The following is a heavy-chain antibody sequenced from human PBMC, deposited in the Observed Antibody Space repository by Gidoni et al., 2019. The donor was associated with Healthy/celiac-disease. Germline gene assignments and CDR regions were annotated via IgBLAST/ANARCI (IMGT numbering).Heavy chain of an antibody. CDR1: GFPFSNAW. J-gene: IGHJ4*02. Sequence: EVQLVEAGGGLVKPGGSLRLSCAAAGFPFSNAWMSWVRQAPGKGLEWVGRIKSKTDGGTTDYAAPVKGRFTISRDDSKNTLYLQMNSLKTEDTAVYYCTTNLARYCSSTSCNDYWGQGTLVTVSS. D-gene: IGHD2-2*01. CDR3: TTNLARYCSSTSCNDY. CDR2: IKSKTDGGTT. V-gene: IGHV3-15*01.